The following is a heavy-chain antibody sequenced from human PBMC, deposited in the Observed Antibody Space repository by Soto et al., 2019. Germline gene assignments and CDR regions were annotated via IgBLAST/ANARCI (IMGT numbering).Heavy chain of an antibody. V-gene: IGHV1-3*05. Sequence: QVQLVQSGAEEKKPGASVKVSCKASGYTFTSYDMHWVRQATGQRLEWMGWINAGNGNTKYSQKIQGRVTITRDTSASTAYMELSSLRSEDTAVYYCDRDKITGLLDYWGQGTLVTVSS. J-gene: IGHJ4*02. CDR1: GYTFTSYD. CDR3: DRDKITGLLDY. CDR2: INAGNGNT. D-gene: IGHD1-20*01.